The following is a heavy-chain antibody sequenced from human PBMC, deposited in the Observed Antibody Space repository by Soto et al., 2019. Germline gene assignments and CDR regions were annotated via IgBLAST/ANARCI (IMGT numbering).Heavy chain of an antibody. CDR1: GFTFSNAW. CDR3: TTVPTYDIFNEFHDY. V-gene: IGHV3-15*01. Sequence: EVQLVASGGGLVKPGGSLRLSCAASGFTFSNAWMSWVRQAPGKGLEWVGRIKSKTDGGTTDYAAPVKGRFTISRDDSKNTLYLQMNSLKTEDTAVYYCTTVPTYDIFNEFHDYWGQGTIDTVAS. J-gene: IGHJ4*02. CDR2: IKSKTDGGTT. D-gene: IGHD3-9*01.